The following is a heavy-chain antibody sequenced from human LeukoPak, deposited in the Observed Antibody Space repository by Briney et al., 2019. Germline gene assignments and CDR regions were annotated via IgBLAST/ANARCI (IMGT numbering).Heavy chain of an antibody. CDR1: SGHINSYH. CDR2: IYYTGSP. J-gene: IGHJ3*02. Sequence: PAETLSLTCTVSSGHINSYHWSWIRQPPGKGLEGIGYIYYTGSPNHYPYLKSRVTISVDTSKNQFSLKLSSVTAADTGVYYCARDYTMTHAFDIWGQGTLVTVSS. D-gene: IGHD3-22*01. CDR3: ARDYTMTHAFDI. V-gene: IGHV4-59*01.